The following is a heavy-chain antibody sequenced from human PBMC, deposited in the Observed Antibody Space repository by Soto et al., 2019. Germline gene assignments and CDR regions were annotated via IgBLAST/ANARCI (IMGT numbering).Heavy chain of an antibody. Sequence: GGSLRLSCAASGFTFSSYWMSWVRQAPGKGLEWVANIKQDGSEKYYVDSVKGRFTISRDNAKNSLYLQMNSLRAEDTAVYYCARGGTGSTGWYFKNGLDYWGQGTLVTVSS. J-gene: IGHJ4*02. CDR1: GFTFSSYW. D-gene: IGHD6-19*01. CDR3: ARGGTGSTGWYFKNGLDY. V-gene: IGHV3-7*01. CDR2: IKQDGSEK.